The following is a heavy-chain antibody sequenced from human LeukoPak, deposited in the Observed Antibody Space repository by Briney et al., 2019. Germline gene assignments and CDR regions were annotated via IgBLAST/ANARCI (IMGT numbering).Heavy chain of an antibody. D-gene: IGHD3-22*01. V-gene: IGHV4-61*02. J-gene: IGHJ3*02. CDR2: IYTSGST. CDR3: ARVQRITMIVVVIFNAFDI. CDR1: GGSISSDTYY. Sequence: SETLSLTCTVSGGSISSDTYYWSWIRQPAGKGLEWIGRIYTSGSTNYNPSLKSRVTISVDTSKNQFSLKLSSVTAADTAVYYCARVQRITMIVVVIFNAFDIWGQGTMVTVSS.